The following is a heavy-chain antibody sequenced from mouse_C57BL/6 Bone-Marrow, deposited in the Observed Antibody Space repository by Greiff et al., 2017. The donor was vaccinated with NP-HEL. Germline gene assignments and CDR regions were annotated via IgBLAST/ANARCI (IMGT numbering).Heavy chain of an antibody. J-gene: IGHJ2*01. Sequence: VQLQQPGAELVKPGASVKIPCKASGYTFTDYNMDWVKQSHGKSLEWIGDINPNNGGTIYNQKFKGKATLTVDKSSSTAYMELRSLTSEDTAVYYCARRSLSSHFDYWGQGTTLTVSS. CDR2: INPNNGGT. CDR1: GYTFTDYN. V-gene: IGHV1-18*01. CDR3: ARRSLSSHFDY. D-gene: IGHD3-2*02.